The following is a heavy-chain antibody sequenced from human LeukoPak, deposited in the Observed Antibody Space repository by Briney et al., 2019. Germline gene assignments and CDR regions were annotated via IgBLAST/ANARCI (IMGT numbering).Heavy chain of an antibody. Sequence: SVKVSCKASGGTFSSYAISWVRQAPGQGLEWMGRIIPILGIANYAQKFRGRVTITADKSTSTAYMELSSLRSEDTAVYYCARHMWEPSDAFDIWGQGTMVTVSS. CDR1: GGTFSSYA. CDR2: IIPILGIA. V-gene: IGHV1-69*04. D-gene: IGHD1-26*01. CDR3: ARHMWEPSDAFDI. J-gene: IGHJ3*02.